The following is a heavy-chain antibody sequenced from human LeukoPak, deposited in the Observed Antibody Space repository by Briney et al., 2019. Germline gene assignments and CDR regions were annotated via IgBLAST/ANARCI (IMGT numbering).Heavy chain of an antibody. CDR1: GFTFSSYA. Sequence: GGSLRLSCAASGFTFSSYAMHWVRQAPGKGLEGVAVISYDGSNKYYADSVKGRFTISRDNSKNTLYLQMNSLRAEDTAVYYCAREGPRITMIVVVRRGDAFDIWGQGTMVTVSS. V-gene: IGHV3-30*04. CDR2: ISYDGSNK. J-gene: IGHJ3*02. D-gene: IGHD3-22*01. CDR3: AREGPRITMIVVVRRGDAFDI.